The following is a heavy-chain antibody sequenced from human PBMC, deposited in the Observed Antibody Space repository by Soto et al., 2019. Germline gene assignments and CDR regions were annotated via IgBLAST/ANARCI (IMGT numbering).Heavy chain of an antibody. CDR1: AFTFSDHG. CDR2: IWFDGIKR. Sequence: QLVESGGGVVQPGGSLRLSCSATPSAFTFSDHGMHWVRQTPSKGLEWLAVIWFDGIKRSYADSVKGRFTVSRDNSENTLYLQLNSLSDEDTGVYYCASSGWGDFTSMVRSFYYALDVWGQGTTVAVSS. D-gene: IGHD5-18*01. CDR3: ASSGWGDFTSMVRSFYYALDV. V-gene: IGHV3-33*01. J-gene: IGHJ6*02.